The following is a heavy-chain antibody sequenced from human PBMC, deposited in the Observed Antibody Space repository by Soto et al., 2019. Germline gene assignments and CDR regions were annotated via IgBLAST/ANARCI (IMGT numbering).Heavy chain of an antibody. J-gene: IGHJ3*02. V-gene: IGHV4-31*03. CDR2: IYYSGST. Sequence: LSETLSLTCTVSGGSISSGGYYWSWIRQHPGKGLEWIGYIYYSGSTYYNPSLKSRVTISVDTSKNQFSLKLSSVTAADTAVYYCARHGYRVPFDIWGQGTMVTVSS. CDR1: GGSISSGGYY. CDR3: ARHGYRVPFDI. D-gene: IGHD3-16*02.